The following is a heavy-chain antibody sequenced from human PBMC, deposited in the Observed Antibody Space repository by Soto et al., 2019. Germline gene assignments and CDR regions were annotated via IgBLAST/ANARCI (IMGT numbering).Heavy chain of an antibody. CDR2: IGGTDGDSDGVP. CDR1: GFILNNYA. D-gene: IGHD7-27*01. V-gene: IGHV3-23*01. J-gene: IGHJ3*01. CDR3: VKRGRNWGAFDF. Sequence: VQLLESGGDLVQPGGSLRLSCVASGFILNNYAMSWVRQAPGKGLEWGSTIGGTDGDSDGVPWYEDSVKGRFTISRDSSTNTLFLHMDNLRVEYSALYYCVKRGRNWGAFDFWGQGTTVVVSS.